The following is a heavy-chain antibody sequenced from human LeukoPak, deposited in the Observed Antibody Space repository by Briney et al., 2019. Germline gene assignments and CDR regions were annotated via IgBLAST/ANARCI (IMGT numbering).Heavy chain of an antibody. Sequence: GASVKVSCKASGYTFTSYGISWVRQAPGQGLEWMGWISAYNGNTNYAQKLQGRVTMTTDTSTSTAYMELRSLRSDDTAVYYCARDIPPPYYDSSLGHFDYWGQGTLVTVSS. CDR2: ISAYNGNT. J-gene: IGHJ4*02. V-gene: IGHV1-18*01. CDR3: ARDIPPPYYDSSLGHFDY. D-gene: IGHD3-22*01. CDR1: GYTFTSYG.